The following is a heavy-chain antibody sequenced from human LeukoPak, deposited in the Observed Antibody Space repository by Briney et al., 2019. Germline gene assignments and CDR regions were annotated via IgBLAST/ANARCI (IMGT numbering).Heavy chain of an antibody. Sequence: SETLSLTCTVSGYSISSGYYWGWIRQPPGKGLEWIGEIYHSGSTNYNPSLKSRVTISVDKSKNQFSLKLSSVTAADTAVYYCARDPLAARPSLGWFDPWGQGTLVTVSS. CDR3: ARDPLAARPSLGWFDP. CDR1: GYSISSGYY. D-gene: IGHD6-6*01. J-gene: IGHJ5*02. V-gene: IGHV4-38-2*02. CDR2: IYHSGST.